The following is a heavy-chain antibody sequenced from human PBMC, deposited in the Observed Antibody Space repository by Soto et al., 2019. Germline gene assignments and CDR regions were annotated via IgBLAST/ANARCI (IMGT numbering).Heavy chain of an antibody. V-gene: IGHV3-30-3*01. CDR1: GFTFSSYA. Sequence: PGGSLRLSCAASGFTFSSYAMHWVRQAPGKGLEWVAVISYDGSNKYYADSVKGRFTISRDNSKNTLYLQMNSLRAEDTAVYYCARDAPRHSTYCSGGSCYSHYGMDVWGQGTTVTVSS. CDR2: ISYDGSNK. J-gene: IGHJ6*02. D-gene: IGHD2-15*01. CDR3: ARDAPRHSTYCSGGSCYSHYGMDV.